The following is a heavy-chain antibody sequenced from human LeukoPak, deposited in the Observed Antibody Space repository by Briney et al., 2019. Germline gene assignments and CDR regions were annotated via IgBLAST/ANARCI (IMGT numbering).Heavy chain of an antibody. CDR1: GGTFSSYA. D-gene: IGHD5-18*01. V-gene: IGHV1-69*01. CDR2: IIPIFGTA. J-gene: IGHJ4*02. Sequence: GASVKVSCKASGGTFSSYAISWVRQAPGQGLEWMGGIIPIFGTANYAQKFQGRVTITADESTSTAYMELSSLRSEDTAVYYCARGPVRYSYGYTQYYFDYWGQGTLATVSS. CDR3: ARGPVRYSYGYTQYYFDY.